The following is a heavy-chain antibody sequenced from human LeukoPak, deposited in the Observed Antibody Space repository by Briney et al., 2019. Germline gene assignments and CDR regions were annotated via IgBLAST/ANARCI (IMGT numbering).Heavy chain of an antibody. CDR1: GFTVSSNY. CDR3: ARALRDGYNRGIDY. Sequence: PGGSLRLSCAASGFTVSSNYMTWVRQAPGKGLEWVSVIYSGGSILYADSVKGRFTISRDNSKHTLYLQMNSLRAEDTAVYYCARALRDGYNRGIDYWGQGTLVTVSS. CDR2: IYSGGSI. V-gene: IGHV3-66*01. J-gene: IGHJ4*02. D-gene: IGHD5-24*01.